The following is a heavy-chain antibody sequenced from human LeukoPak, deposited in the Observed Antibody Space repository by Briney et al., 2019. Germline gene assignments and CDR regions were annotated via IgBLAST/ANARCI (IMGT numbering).Heavy chain of an antibody. CDR2: INHSGST. CDR3: ARIQYDFWSGYTNWFDS. Sequence: PSETLSLTCAVYGGSFSGYYWSWIRQPPGKGLEWIGEINHSGSTNYNPSLKSRVTISVDTSKNQFSLKLSSVTAADTAVYYCARIQYDFWSGYTNWFDSWGQGTLVTVSS. CDR1: GGSFSGYY. J-gene: IGHJ5*01. V-gene: IGHV4-34*01. D-gene: IGHD3-3*01.